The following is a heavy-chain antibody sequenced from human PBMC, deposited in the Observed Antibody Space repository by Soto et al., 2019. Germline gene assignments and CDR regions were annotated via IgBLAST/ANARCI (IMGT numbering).Heavy chain of an antibody. CDR3: ARVRARKLATIPSLAFDI. J-gene: IGHJ3*02. CDR1: GGSISSGDYY. Sequence: QVQLQESGPGLVKPSPTLSLTCTVSGGSISSGDYYWSWIRQPPGKGLEWIGYIYYSGSTYYNPSLKSRVTISVDTSKNQFSLKLSSVTAADTAVYYCARVRARKLATIPSLAFDIWGQGTMVTVSS. V-gene: IGHV4-30-4*01. D-gene: IGHD5-12*01. CDR2: IYYSGST.